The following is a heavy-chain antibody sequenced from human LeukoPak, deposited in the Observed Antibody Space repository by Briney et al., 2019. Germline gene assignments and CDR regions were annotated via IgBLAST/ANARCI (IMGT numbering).Heavy chain of an antibody. J-gene: IGHJ4*02. CDR3: ARGITMVRGVIRPLEY. D-gene: IGHD3-10*01. CDR2: INAGNGNT. CDR1: GYTFTSYA. V-gene: IGHV1-3*01. Sequence: ASVKVSWKASGYTFTSYAMHWVRQAPGQRLEWMGWINAGNGNTKYSQKFQGRVTITRDTSASTAYMELSSLRSEDTAVYYCARGITMVRGVIRPLEYWGQGTLVTVSS.